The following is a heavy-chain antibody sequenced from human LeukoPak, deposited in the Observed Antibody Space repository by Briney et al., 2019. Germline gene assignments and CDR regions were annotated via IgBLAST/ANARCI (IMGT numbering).Heavy chain of an antibody. D-gene: IGHD3-10*01. CDR2: IRYNGNNQ. Sequence: GRSLRLSCAASGFTFNNYGMHWVRQAPGKGLEWVAFIRYNGNNQYYADSVKGRFTIPRDNSKNTLYLQMNSLKGDDTAVYYCAKDSAFYYIDVWGKGTTVIISS. J-gene: IGHJ6*03. CDR3: AKDSAFYYIDV. CDR1: GFTFNNYG. V-gene: IGHV3-30*02.